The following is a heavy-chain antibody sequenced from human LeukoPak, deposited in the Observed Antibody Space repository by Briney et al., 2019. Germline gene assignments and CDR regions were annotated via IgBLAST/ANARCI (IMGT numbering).Heavy chain of an antibody. CDR1: GGSISSYY. V-gene: IGHV4-59*08. CDR2: IYYSGST. CDR3: ARGGDTAMDY. J-gene: IGHJ4*02. D-gene: IGHD5-18*01. Sequence: PSETLSLTCTVSGGSISSYYWSWIRQPPGKGLEWIGYIYYSGSTNYNPSLKSRVTISVDTSKNQFSLKLSSVTAADTAVYYCARGGDTAMDYWGQGTLVTASS.